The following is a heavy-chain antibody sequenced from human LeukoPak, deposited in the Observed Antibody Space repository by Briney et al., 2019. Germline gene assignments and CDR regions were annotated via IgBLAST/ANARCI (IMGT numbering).Heavy chain of an antibody. Sequence: PSETLSLTCTVSAGSISSYYWNWIRQVPGKGLEWMGYIFYGANTYYNPSLKDRVTMSMDTSKSQVSLKLTSVTAADTAVYYCASGTIFGVIAPYCFHSWGQGTLVTVSP. CDR2: IFYGANT. V-gene: IGHV4-59*01. D-gene: IGHD3-3*01. CDR3: ASGTIFGVIAPYCFHS. CDR1: AGSISSYY. J-gene: IGHJ4*02.